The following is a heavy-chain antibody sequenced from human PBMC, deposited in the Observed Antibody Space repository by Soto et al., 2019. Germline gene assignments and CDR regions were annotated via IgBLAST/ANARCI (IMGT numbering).Heavy chain of an antibody. CDR3: AKNPGYYYDSTGYHFVY. CDR1: GFTFSSYA. D-gene: IGHD3-22*01. J-gene: IGHJ4*02. CDR2: MGGSGRST. V-gene: IGHV3-23*01. Sequence: PGGSLRLSCVASGFTFSSYAMTWVRQAPGKGLEWVSSMGGSGRSTYYTDSVKGRFTISRDNSKSTLYLQMTGLRADDTALYYCAKNPGYYYDSTGYHFVYWGQGTLVTVSS.